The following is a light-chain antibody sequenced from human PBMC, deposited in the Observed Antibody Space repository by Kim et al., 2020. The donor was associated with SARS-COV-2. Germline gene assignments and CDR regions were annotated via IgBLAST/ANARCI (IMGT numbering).Light chain of an antibody. CDR2: AAS. CDR1: QGINNW. V-gene: IGKV1-12*01. Sequence: DIQLTQSPSSVSASVGDRVTITCRASQGINNWLGWYQQKPGKAPKLLIYAASNLQSGVPSRFSGSGSGTDFTLTISRLQPDDYATYYCNQDNSTATLTFGEGTKVDIK. CDR3: NQDNSTATLT. J-gene: IGKJ4*02.